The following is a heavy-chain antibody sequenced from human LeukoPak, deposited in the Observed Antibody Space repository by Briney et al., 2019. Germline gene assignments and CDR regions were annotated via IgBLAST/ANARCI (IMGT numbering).Heavy chain of an antibody. Sequence: PSETLSLTCAVYAGSFSGYYWGWIRQPPGKGLEWIGEINHSGSTNYDPSLKSRVTISVDTSKNQFSLKLSSVTAADTAVYYCARGLSGLRYFDWLLIGGYFDYWGQGTLVTVSS. CDR2: INHSGST. CDR1: AGSFSGYY. J-gene: IGHJ4*02. D-gene: IGHD3-9*01. V-gene: IGHV4-34*01. CDR3: ARGLSGLRYFDWLLIGGYFDY.